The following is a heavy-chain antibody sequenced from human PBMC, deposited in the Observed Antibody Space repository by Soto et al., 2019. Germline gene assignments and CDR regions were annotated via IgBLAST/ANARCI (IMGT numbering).Heavy chain of an antibody. CDR3: SRGEGVVTTG. V-gene: IGHV3-30-3*01. Sequence: QVQLVESGGGVVQPGRSLRLSCAASGFTFSSYAMHWVRQAPGKGLEWVAVISYDGSNKYYADSVKGRFTISRDNSKNTLYLKMNSLRAEDTAVYYCSRGEGVVTTGWGQGTLVTVSS. CDR2: ISYDGSNK. CDR1: GFTFSSYA. J-gene: IGHJ4*02. D-gene: IGHD4-4*01.